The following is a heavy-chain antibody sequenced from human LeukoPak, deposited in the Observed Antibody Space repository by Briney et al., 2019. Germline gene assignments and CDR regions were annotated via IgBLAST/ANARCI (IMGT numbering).Heavy chain of an antibody. Sequence: RSGGSLRLSCAASGFTFSSYWMNWVRQAPGKGLVWVSRIASDGSSTTYADSVKGRFSISRDNAKNTLYLQMNSLRVEDTAVYYCARGRPHGNDYWGQGTPVTVSS. V-gene: IGHV3-74*01. CDR3: ARGRPHGNDY. D-gene: IGHD4-23*01. J-gene: IGHJ4*02. CDR1: GFTFSSYW. CDR2: IASDGSST.